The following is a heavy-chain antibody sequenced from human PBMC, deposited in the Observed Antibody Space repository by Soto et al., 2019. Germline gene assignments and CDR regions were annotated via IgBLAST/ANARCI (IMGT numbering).Heavy chain of an antibody. CDR1: GYTFTSHA. J-gene: IGHJ4*02. D-gene: IGHD2-2*01. Sequence: ASVKVSCKASGYTFTSHAMHWVRQAPGQRLEWMGWINAGNGNTKYSQKFQGRVTITRDTSANTAYMELSSLRSEDTAVYYCARDLSLSAETLSYFDYRAQGSLVTGSS. CDR3: ARDLSLSAETLSYFDY. CDR2: INAGNGNT. V-gene: IGHV1-3*01.